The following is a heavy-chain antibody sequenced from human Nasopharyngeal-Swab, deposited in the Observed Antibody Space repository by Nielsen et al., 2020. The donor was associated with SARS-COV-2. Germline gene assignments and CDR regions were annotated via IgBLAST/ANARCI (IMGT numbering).Heavy chain of an antibody. V-gene: IGHV1-3*01. CDR2: INAGNGNT. CDR3: ARGIAAAGTLDY. D-gene: IGHD6-13*01. Sequence: ASVKVSCKASGYTFTSYAMHWVRHAPGQRLEWMGWINAGNGNTKYSQKCQGRVTITRDTSASTAYMELSSLRSEDTAVYYCARGIAAAGTLDYWGQGTLVTVSS. J-gene: IGHJ4*02. CDR1: GYTFTSYA.